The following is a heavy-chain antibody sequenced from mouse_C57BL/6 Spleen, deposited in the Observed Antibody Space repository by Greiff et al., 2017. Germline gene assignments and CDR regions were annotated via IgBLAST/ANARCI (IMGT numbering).Heavy chain of an antibody. D-gene: IGHD2-4*01. CDR2: IYPGSGST. V-gene: IGHV1-55*01. CDR3: AREGIYYDYDYWYFDV. CDR1: GYTFTSYW. J-gene: IGHJ1*03. Sequence: QVQLQQPGAELVKPGASVKMSCKASGYTFTSYWITWVKQRPGQGLEWIGDIYPGSGSTNYNEKFKSKATLTVDTSSSTAYMQLSSLTSEDSAVYYCAREGIYYDYDYWYFDVWGTGTSVTVSS.